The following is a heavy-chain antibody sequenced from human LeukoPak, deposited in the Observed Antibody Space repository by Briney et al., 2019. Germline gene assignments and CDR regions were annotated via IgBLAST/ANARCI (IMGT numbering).Heavy chain of an antibody. CDR3: AREGGSGWSDY. Sequence: PGGSLRLSCAASGFTFSSYEMNWVRQAPGKGLEWVSYISSSGSTIYYADSVKGRFIISRDNAKNSLYLQMNSLRAEDTAVYYCAREGGSGWSDYWGQGTLVTVSS. CDR1: GFTFSSYE. CDR2: ISSSGSTI. D-gene: IGHD6-19*01. V-gene: IGHV3-48*03. J-gene: IGHJ4*02.